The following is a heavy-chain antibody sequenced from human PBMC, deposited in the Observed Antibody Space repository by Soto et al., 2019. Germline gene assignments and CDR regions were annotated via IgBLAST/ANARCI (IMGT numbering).Heavy chain of an antibody. CDR2: IIPIFGTA. D-gene: IGHD7-27*01. CDR1: GGTFSSYA. V-gene: IGHV1-69*12. Sequence: QVQLVQSGAEVKKPGSSVKVSCKASGGTFSSYAISWVRQAPGQGLEWMGGIIPIFGTANYAQKFQGRVTITADESTSTADMELSRLRSEDTAVYYWATTEMGNYYYGLDVWGQGTTVTVSS. J-gene: IGHJ6*02. CDR3: ATTEMGNYYYGLDV.